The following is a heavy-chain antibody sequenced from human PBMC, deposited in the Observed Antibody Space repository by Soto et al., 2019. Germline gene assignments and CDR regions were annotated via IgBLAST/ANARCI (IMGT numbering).Heavy chain of an antibody. CDR3: KRQPTTGDTDLWFDP. Sequence: SETLSLTCSVYGWSFSGYYWSWIRQPPGKRQEWLANNFYKESTYYNPTNASRIGVSVDTSKNELSLKLRSVTTTDTTIYNSKRQPTTGDTDLWFDPWCQGTLVTVSS. CDR2: NFYKEST. V-gene: IGHV4-34*12. D-gene: IGHD2-21*01. J-gene: IGHJ5*02. CDR1: GWSFSGYY.